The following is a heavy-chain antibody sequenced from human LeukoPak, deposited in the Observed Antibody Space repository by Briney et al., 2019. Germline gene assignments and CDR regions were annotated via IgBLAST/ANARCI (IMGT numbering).Heavy chain of an antibody. D-gene: IGHD6-19*01. CDR3: AKGGWLEY. CDR2: ISGGGGIT. J-gene: IGHJ4*02. CDR1: AFTFSRSA. Sequence: GGSLRLSCAASAFTFSRSAMSWVRQAPGKGLEWVSVISGGGGITNYADSVKGRFTISRDNSNNTLSLQMNSLRAGDTAVYYCAKGGWLEYWGQGTLVIVSS. V-gene: IGHV3-23*01.